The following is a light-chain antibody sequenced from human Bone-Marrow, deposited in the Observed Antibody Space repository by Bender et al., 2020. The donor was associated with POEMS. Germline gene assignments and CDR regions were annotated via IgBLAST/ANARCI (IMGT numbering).Light chain of an antibody. CDR3: SSYTTGTTFV. J-gene: IGLJ1*01. CDR2: DVR. Sequence: QSALTQPASVSGAPGQSITISCTGTSSDIGAYDSVSWYQHHPGKAPKLIIYDVRHRPSGISNRFSGSKSGTTASLTISGLQAEDEADYYCSSYTTGTTFVFGTGTMVTVL. CDR1: SSDIGAYDS. V-gene: IGLV2-14*03.